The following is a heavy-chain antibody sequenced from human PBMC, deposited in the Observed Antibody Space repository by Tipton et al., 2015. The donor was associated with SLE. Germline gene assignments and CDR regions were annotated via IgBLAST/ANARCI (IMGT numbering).Heavy chain of an antibody. V-gene: IGHV4-39*01. D-gene: IGHD1-26*01. J-gene: IGHJ6*02. Sequence: TLSLTCSVSGASISSSNYYWVWIRQLPGKGLEWIGGIFYTGNTFYTPSLKSRVTISFDTSQNQFSLRLNSVTAADTAVYYCARQGGSYDNYYYDMDVWGQGTTVTVSS. CDR3: ARQGGSYDNYYYDMDV. CDR2: IFYTGNT. CDR1: GASISSSNYY.